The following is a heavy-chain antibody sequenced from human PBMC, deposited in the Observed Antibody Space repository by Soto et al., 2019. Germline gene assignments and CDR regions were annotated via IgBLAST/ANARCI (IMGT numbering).Heavy chain of an antibody. J-gene: IGHJ4*02. V-gene: IGHV3-30*18. D-gene: IGHD3-3*01. CDR1: GFTFSSYG. Sequence: QVQLVESGGGAVQPGRSLRLSCAASGFTFSSYGMHWVRQAPGKGLEWVAVISYDGSNKYYADSVKGRFTISRDNSKNTLYLQMNSLRAEDTAVYYCAKDFFKVTIFGVVISYWGQGTLVTVSS. CDR2: ISYDGSNK. CDR3: AKDFFKVTIFGVVISY.